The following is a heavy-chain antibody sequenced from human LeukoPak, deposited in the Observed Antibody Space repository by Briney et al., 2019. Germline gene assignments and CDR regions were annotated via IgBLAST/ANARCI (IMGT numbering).Heavy chain of an antibody. CDR3: AKVTTGIAAAGIDC. D-gene: IGHD6-13*01. J-gene: IGHJ4*02. V-gene: IGHV3-30*04. CDR1: GFTFSSYA. CDR2: ASYDGSEK. Sequence: GRSLRLSCVASGFTFSSYAMHWVRKAPGKGLEWVAAASYDGSEKYYADTVKGRFTISRDNSKNTLYLQMNSLRADDTAVYFCAKVTTGIAAAGIDCWGQGTLVIVSS.